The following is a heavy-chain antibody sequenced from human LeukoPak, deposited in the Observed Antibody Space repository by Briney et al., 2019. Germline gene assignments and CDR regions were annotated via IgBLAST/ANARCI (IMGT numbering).Heavy chain of an antibody. CDR1: GFTFSSYG. CDR2: ISGSGGST. Sequence: AGGSLRLSCAASGFTFSSYGMSWVRQAPGKGLEWVSAISGSGGSTYYADSVKGRFTISRDNAKNSLYLQMNSLRAEDTAVYYCARDRYCSGGSCYFGHYCYYMDVWGKGTTVTVSS. D-gene: IGHD2-15*01. J-gene: IGHJ6*03. V-gene: IGHV3-23*01. CDR3: ARDRYCSGGSCYFGHYCYYMDV.